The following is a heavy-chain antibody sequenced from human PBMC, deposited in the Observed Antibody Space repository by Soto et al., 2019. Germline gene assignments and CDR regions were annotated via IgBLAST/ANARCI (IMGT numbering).Heavy chain of an antibody. CDR3: ATRNNWPYYFDY. Sequence: PGGSLRLSCVGSGFTFSTYGMHWVRQAPGKGLEWVAVIWYDGSKKYYADSVKGRFTISRDNSKNTLYLQMNSLRAEDTALYYCATRNNWPYYFDYWGRGILVTVSS. CDR1: GFTFSTYG. J-gene: IGHJ4*02. CDR2: IWYDGSKK. V-gene: IGHV3-33*01. D-gene: IGHD1-20*01.